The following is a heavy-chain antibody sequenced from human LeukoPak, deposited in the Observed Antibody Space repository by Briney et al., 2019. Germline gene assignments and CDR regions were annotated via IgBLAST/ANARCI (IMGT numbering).Heavy chain of an antibody. D-gene: IGHD3-22*01. Sequence: PGGSLRLSCAAPGFTFSSYWMSWVRQAPGKGLEWVANIKQDGSEKYYVDSVKGRFTISRDNAKNSLYLQMNSLRAEDTAVYYCAREGLLLEGYWGQGTLVTVSS. CDR2: IKQDGSEK. J-gene: IGHJ4*02. CDR3: AREGLLLEGY. V-gene: IGHV3-7*01. CDR1: GFTFSSYW.